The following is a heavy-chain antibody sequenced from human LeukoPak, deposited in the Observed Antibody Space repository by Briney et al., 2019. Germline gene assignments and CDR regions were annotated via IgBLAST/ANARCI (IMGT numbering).Heavy chain of an antibody. D-gene: IGHD5-12*01. V-gene: IGHV1-69*06. CDR1: GGTFSSYA. CDR2: IIPIFGTA. Sequence: SVKVSCKAPGGTFSSYAISWVRQAPGQGLEWMGGIIPIFGTANYAQKFQGRVTITADKSTSTAYMELSSLRSEDTAVYYCARDARRGYSGYDLDYWGQGTLVTVSS. J-gene: IGHJ4*02. CDR3: ARDARRGYSGYDLDY.